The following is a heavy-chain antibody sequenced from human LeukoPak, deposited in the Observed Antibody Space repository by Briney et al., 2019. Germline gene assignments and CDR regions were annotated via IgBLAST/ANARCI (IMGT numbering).Heavy chain of an antibody. CDR3: SKQVDFDPADALDV. CDR2: ISGSDDST. CDR1: GFAFGSYA. D-gene: IGHD3-9*01. J-gene: IGHJ3*01. V-gene: IGHV3-23*01. Sequence: AGGSLRLSCAASGFAFGSYAMGWVRQAPGKGLEWVSAISGSDDSTHYADSVKGRFTTSRDKSKNTLYLQMNSLRAEDTAVYYCSKQVDFDPADALDVWGQGTMVTVSS.